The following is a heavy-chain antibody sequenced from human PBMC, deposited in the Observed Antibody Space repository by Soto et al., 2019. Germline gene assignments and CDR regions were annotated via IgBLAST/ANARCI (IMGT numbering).Heavy chain of an antibody. CDR3: ARGAFPSGDNVSGYFDP. CDR2: ISNTGSAI. Sequence: SLRRAFADTGVTFRSYKITWVRQAPGKRLELFSYISNTGSAIYYADSVKGRFTIARDNAKSSLYLHMSSLRVEDTAVYYCARGAFPSGDNVSGYFDPWGQGTLVPVSS. J-gene: IGHJ5*02. V-gene: IGHV3-48*03. CDR1: GVTFRSYK. D-gene: IGHD3-16*01.